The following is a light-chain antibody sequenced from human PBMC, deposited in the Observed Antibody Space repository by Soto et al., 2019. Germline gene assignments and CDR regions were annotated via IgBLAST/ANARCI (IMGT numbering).Light chain of an antibody. CDR1: QSVSSN. V-gene: IGKV3-15*01. CDR3: QQYNNWPRT. J-gene: IGKJ2*01. Sequence: EILMTQSPATLSVSPGERATLSCRASQSVSSNLAWYQQKPGQAPRLLISGASTRATGIPARFSGSGSGTEFTLTISSPQSEDFAVYFCQQYNNWPRTFGQGTKLEIK. CDR2: GAS.